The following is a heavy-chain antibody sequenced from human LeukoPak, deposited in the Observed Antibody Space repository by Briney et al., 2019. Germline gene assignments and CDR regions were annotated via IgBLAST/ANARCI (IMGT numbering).Heavy chain of an antibody. J-gene: IGHJ1*01. Sequence: GGSLRLSCAASGFTFSTYSMNWVRQAPGKGLEWVSYISSSSSTIYYADSVKGRFTISRDNAKNSLYLQMNSLRAEDTAVYYCARGVSSEWIFLPREYFQHWGQGTLVTVSS. CDR3: ARGVSSEWIFLPREYFQH. CDR2: ISSSSSTI. CDR1: GFTFSTYS. V-gene: IGHV3-48*01. D-gene: IGHD3-3*01.